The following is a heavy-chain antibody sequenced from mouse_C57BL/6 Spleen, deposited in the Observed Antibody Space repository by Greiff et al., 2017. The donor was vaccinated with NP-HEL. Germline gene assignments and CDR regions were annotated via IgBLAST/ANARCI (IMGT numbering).Heavy chain of an antibody. CDR2: INPSSGYT. J-gene: IGHJ4*01. D-gene: IGHD2-14*01. CDR3: ARNWYEGDAMDY. Sequence: VQLQQSGAELARPGASVKMSCKASGYTFTSYTMHWVKQRPGQGLEWIGYINPSSGYTKYNQKFKDKATLTADNSSSTAYMQLSSLTSEDSAVYYCARNWYEGDAMDYWGQGTSVTVSS. V-gene: IGHV1-4*01. CDR1: GYTFTSYT.